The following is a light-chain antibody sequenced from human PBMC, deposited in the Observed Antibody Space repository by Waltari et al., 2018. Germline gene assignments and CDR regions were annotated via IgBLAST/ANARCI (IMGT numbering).Light chain of an antibody. CDR2: DNS. CDR1: NIGTKS. V-gene: IGLV3-21*02. J-gene: IGLJ1*01. CDR3: QVWDSSSDHRVV. Sequence: SYMLTQPPSVSVAPGQTARITCGGNNIGTKSVHWYQQKPGQAPVLVVYDNSDRPSGIPGRVSGANSGNTATLTISRVEAGDEADYYCQVWDSSSDHRVVFGTGTKVTVL.